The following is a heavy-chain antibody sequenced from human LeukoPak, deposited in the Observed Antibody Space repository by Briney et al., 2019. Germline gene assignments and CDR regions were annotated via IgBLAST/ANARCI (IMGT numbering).Heavy chain of an antibody. CDR2: INDGTP. D-gene: IGHD3-3*01. CDR1: GFSFNTYS. CDR3: AKEYDLWHEQGNWFDT. Sequence: PGGSLRLSCTTSGFSFNTYSMSWVRQAPGKGLEWVSAINDGTPYYTDSVQGRFTVSRDNSRDTLYLHLNSLRAEDTAIYYCAKEYDLWHEQGNWFDTWGQGVLVTVSS. J-gene: IGHJ5*02. V-gene: IGHV3-23*01.